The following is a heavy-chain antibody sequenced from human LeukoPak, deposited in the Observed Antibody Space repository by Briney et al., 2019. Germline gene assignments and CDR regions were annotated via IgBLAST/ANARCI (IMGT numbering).Heavy chain of an antibody. Sequence: GASVKVSCKASGYTFTSYGISWVRQAPGQGLEWMGWISAYNGNTNYAQKLQGRVTMTTDTSTSTAYMELRSLRSDDTAVYYCARDWPYYYGSGSYEGNNMDVWGKGTTVTISS. CDR3: ARDWPYYYGSGSYEGNNMDV. CDR1: GYTFTSYG. J-gene: IGHJ6*03. CDR2: ISAYNGNT. D-gene: IGHD3-10*01. V-gene: IGHV1-18*01.